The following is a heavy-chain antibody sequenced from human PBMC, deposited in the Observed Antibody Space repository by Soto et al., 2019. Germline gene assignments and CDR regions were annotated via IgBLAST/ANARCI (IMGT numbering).Heavy chain of an antibody. J-gene: IGHJ4*02. CDR2: ISTSGGST. V-gene: IGHV3-23*01. CDR1: GFTFSSYA. Sequence: GGSLRLSCAASGFTFSSYAMSWVRQAPGKGLEWVSAISTSGGSTFYADSVKGRFTISRDKFKNTLYLQMNSLRAEDTAVYYCAKRAGYSSYDPFDYWGQGTLVTVSS. D-gene: IGHD5-12*01. CDR3: AKRAGYSSYDPFDY.